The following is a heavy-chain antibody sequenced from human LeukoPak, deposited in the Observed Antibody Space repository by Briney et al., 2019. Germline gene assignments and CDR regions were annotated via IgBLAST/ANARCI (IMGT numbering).Heavy chain of an antibody. D-gene: IGHD1-26*01. J-gene: IGHJ6*02. V-gene: IGHV3-43*02. CDR1: GFAFPAFD. CDR3: ATWAFYHGLDV. Sequence: GGSLTLSCAASGFAFPAFDMHWLRQAPGKGLEWVSLINRDGTKTYYAGSVRGRFTISRDNSKDSLYLQMNSLRTEDTALYYCATWAFYHGLDVWGQGTTVTVSS. CDR2: INRDGTKT.